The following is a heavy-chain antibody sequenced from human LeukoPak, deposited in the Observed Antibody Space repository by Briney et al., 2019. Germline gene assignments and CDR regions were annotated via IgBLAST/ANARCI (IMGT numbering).Heavy chain of an antibody. J-gene: IGHJ4*02. V-gene: IGHV3-53*01. CDR3: ARVTTSGSYKFDY. CDR1: GFTVSSNY. Sequence: GGSLRLSCAASGFTVSSNYMSWVRQAPGKGLECVSLIYPSGTPYYIDSVKGRFTISRDNSKNTVYLQIDSLRAEDTAVYYCARVTTSGSYKFDYWGQGTLVTVSS. D-gene: IGHD3-10*01. CDR2: IYPSGTP.